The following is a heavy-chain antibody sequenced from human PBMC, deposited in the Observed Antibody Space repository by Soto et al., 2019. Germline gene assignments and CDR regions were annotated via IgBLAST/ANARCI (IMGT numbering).Heavy chain of an antibody. CDR3: ATGDSGIAVADSFDY. Sequence: KKTSASVKVSCKVSGYTLTELSMHWVRQAPGKGLEWMGGFDPEDGETIYAQKFQGRVTMTEDTSTDTAYMELSSLRSEDTAVYYCATGDSGIAVADSFDYWGQGTLVAVSS. D-gene: IGHD6-19*01. V-gene: IGHV1-24*01. CDR2: FDPEDGET. J-gene: IGHJ4*02. CDR1: GYTLTELS.